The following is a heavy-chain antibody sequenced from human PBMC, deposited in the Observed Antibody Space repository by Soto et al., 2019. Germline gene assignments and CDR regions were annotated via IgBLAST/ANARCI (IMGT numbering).Heavy chain of an antibody. CDR2: IYHSGST. J-gene: IGHJ5*02. V-gene: IGHV4-4*02. CDR1: GGSISSSNW. Sequence: SETLSLTCAVSGGSISSSNWWSWVRQPPGKGLEWIGEIYHSGSTNYNPSLKSRVTISVDKSKNQFSLKLSSVTAADTAVYYCARWSLYYYDSSGYYNRFDPWGQGTLVTVSS. D-gene: IGHD3-22*01. CDR3: ARWSLYYYDSSGYYNRFDP.